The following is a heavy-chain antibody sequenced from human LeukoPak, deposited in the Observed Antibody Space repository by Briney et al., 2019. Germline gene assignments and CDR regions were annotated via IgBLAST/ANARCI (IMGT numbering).Heavy chain of an antibody. CDR1: GGTFSSYA. J-gene: IGHJ6*02. CDR2: IIPILGIA. V-gene: IGHV1-69*04. Sequence: GASVKVSCKASGGTFSSYAISWVRQAPGQGLEWMGRIIPILGIANYAQKFQGRVTITADKSTSTAYMELSSLRSEDTAVYYCAKVLLWFGELSYYYYGMDVWGQGTTVTVSS. D-gene: IGHD3-10*01. CDR3: AKVLLWFGELSYYYYGMDV.